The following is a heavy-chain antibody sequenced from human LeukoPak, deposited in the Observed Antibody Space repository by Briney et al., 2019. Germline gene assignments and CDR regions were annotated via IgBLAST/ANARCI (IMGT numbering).Heavy chain of an antibody. CDR2: INSDGNST. V-gene: IGHV3-74*01. Sequence: GGSLRLSFSASGFTFYNYAMHCVRQAPGKGLVWVSRINSDGNSTSYADSVKGRFTISRDNAKNTLYLQMNSLRAEDTAVYYCARGNYGDLVFDYGGQGTLVTVSS. D-gene: IGHD4-17*01. J-gene: IGHJ4*02. CDR3: ARGNYGDLVFDY. CDR1: GFTFYNYA.